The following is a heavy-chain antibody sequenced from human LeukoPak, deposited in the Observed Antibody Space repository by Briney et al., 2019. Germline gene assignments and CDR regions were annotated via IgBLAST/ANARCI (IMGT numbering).Heavy chain of an antibody. CDR1: GGSISSYY. V-gene: IGHV4-4*09. CDR3: ARHEGYYGDSLFDY. Sequence: SETLPLTCTVSGGSISSYYWSWIWQPPGKGLEWIGYIYTSGSTNYNPSLKSRVTISVDTSKNQFSLKLSSVTAADTAVYYCARHEGYYGDSLFDYWGQGTLVTVSS. D-gene: IGHD4-17*01. CDR2: IYTSGST. J-gene: IGHJ4*02.